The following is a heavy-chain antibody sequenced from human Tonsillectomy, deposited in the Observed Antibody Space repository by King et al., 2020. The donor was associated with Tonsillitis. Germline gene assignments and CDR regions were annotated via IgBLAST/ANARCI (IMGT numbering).Heavy chain of an antibody. J-gene: IGHJ4*02. CDR1: GFTFSTYA. V-gene: IGHV3-23*04. CDR3: AKVGFTMIVMAPPDY. D-gene: IGHD3-22*01. Sequence: VQLVESGGGLVQPGGSLRLSCAASGFTFSTYAMTWIRQAPGKGLEWVSAISGSGGSTYYADSVKGRFTISRVNSKNTLYLQMNSLRAEETAVYYCAKVGFTMIVMAPPDYWGQGTLVTVSS. CDR2: ISGSGGST.